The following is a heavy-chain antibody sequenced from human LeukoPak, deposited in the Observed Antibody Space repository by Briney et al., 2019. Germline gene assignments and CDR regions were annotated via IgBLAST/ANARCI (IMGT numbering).Heavy chain of an antibody. CDR3: ARRAGDYSHPYDY. J-gene: IGHJ4*02. D-gene: IGHD3-22*01. Sequence: GGSLRLSCAASGSTVSSNCMSWVRQAPGKGLEWVSFIYSGGSTYYTDSVKGRFTISRDNSKNTLYLQMNSLRAEDTAVCYCARRAGDYSHPYDYWGQGILVTVSS. CDR1: GSTVSSNC. CDR2: IYSGGST. V-gene: IGHV3-53*01.